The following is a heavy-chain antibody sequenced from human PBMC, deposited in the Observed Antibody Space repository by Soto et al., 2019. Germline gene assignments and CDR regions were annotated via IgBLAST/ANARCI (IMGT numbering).Heavy chain of an antibody. CDR1: GGTFSSYP. D-gene: IGHD2-21*02. Sequence: AASVKVSCKASGGTFSSYPISWVRQAPGQGLEWMGGFDPEDGETIYAQKFQGRVTMTEDTSTDTAYMELSSLRSEDTAVYYCATQAYSLKGTAIEY. CDR2: FDPEDGET. V-gene: IGHV1-24*01. CDR3: ATQAYSLKGTAIEY. J-gene: IGHJ1*01.